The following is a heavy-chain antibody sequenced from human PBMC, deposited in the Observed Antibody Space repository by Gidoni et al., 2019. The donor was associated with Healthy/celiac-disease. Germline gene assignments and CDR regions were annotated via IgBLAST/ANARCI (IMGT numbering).Heavy chain of an antibody. CDR3: AREGSSSWYGGGFDY. CDR2: IWYDGSNK. Sequence: QVQLVVSGGGVFMPVWSLRLSCAASGFSFSRYGMHWVRQAPGKGLEWVAVIWYDGSNKYYADSVKGRFTISRDNSKNTLYLQMNSLRAEDTAVYYCAREGSSSWYGGGFDYWGQGTLVTVSS. D-gene: IGHD6-13*01. J-gene: IGHJ4*02. CDR1: GFSFSRYG. V-gene: IGHV3-33*01.